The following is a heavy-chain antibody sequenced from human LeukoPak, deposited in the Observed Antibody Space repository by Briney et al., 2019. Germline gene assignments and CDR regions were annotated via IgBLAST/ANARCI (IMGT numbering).Heavy chain of an antibody. CDR1: GYTFTGYY. J-gene: IGHJ5*02. V-gene: IGHV1-2*02. CDR3: ARETFYCSGGSCSPSDNWFDP. CDR2: INPNSGGT. D-gene: IGHD2-15*01. Sequence: ASVKVSCKASGYTFTGYYMHWVRQAPGQGFEWMGWINPNSGGTNYAQKFQGRVTMTRDTSISTAYMELSRLRSDDTAVYYCARETFYCSGGSCSPSDNWFDPWGQGTLVTVSS.